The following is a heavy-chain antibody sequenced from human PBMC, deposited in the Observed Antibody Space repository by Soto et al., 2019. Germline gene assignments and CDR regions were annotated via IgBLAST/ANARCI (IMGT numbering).Heavy chain of an antibody. CDR3: ARHSSLYGDYEGGYYYYYMDV. V-gene: IGHV4-59*08. CDR1: CGSISSYY. D-gene: IGHD4-17*01. Sequence: SETLSLTCTVACGSISSYYWSWIRQPPGKGLEWIGYIYYSGSTNYNPSLKSRVTISVDTSKNQFSLKLSSVTAADTAVYYCARHSSLYGDYEGGYYYYYMDVWGKGTTVTVSS. J-gene: IGHJ6*03. CDR2: IYYSGST.